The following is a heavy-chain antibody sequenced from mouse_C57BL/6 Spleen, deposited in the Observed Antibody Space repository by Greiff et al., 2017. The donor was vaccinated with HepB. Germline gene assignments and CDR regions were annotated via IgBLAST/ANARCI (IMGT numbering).Heavy chain of an antibody. CDR3: ARGYYGSSEGFAY. V-gene: IGHV1-52*01. Sequence: VQLQQPGAELVRPGSSVKLSCKASGYTFTSYWMHWVKQRPIQGLEWIGNIDPSDSETHYNQKFKDKATLTVDKSSSTAYMQLSSLTSEDSAVYYCARGYYGSSEGFAYWGQGTLVTVSA. D-gene: IGHD1-1*01. J-gene: IGHJ3*01. CDR2: IDPSDSET. CDR1: GYTFTSYW.